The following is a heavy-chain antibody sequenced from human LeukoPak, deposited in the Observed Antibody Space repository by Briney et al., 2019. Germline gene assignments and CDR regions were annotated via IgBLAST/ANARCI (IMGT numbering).Heavy chain of an antibody. D-gene: IGHD5-24*01. CDR1: GGSVSSGGIS. CDR2: IFHSGST. V-gene: IGHV4-30-2*05. Sequence: SETLSLTCAVSGGSVSSGGISWTWIRQSPGMGLEWIGYIFHSGSTYYNPSLKSRLTISLDTSKNQFSLKLSSVTAADTAVYYCARDAMDYGMDVWGQGTTVTVSS. CDR3: ARDAMDYGMDV. J-gene: IGHJ6*02.